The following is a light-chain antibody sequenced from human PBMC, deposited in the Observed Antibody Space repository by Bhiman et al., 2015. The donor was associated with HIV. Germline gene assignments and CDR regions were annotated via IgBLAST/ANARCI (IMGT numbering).Light chain of an antibody. CDR1: ALPKQY. CDR3: QLWDSSRGHVV. Sequence: SYELTQPPSVSVSPGQTARITCSGDALPKQYAYWYQQKPGQAPVVVIYYDSDRPSGIPERFSGSNSGNTATLTISRVEAGDEADYYCQLWDSSRGHVVFGGGTKLTVV. V-gene: IGLV3-21*01. CDR2: YDS. J-gene: IGLJ2*01.